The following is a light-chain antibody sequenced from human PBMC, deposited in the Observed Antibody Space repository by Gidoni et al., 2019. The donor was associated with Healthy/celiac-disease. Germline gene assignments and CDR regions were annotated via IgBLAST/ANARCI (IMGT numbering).Light chain of an antibody. CDR1: QSVSSSY. CDR2: GAS. J-gene: IGKJ4*01. V-gene: IGKV3-20*01. Sequence: ELVLTQSPGTLSLSPGERATLSCRASQSVSSSYLAWYQQKPGQAPRLLIYGASSRATGIPDRFSGSGSGTDFTLTISRLVPEDFAVYYCQQYGSSPLTFGGGTKVEIK. CDR3: QQYGSSPLT.